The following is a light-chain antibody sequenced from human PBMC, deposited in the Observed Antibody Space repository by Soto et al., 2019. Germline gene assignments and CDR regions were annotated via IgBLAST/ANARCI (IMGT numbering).Light chain of an antibody. J-gene: IGKJ1*01. CDR3: QQYDDWPPWT. Sequence: EIVMTQSPATLSLSPGERATLSCRASQSVSSNLAWYQRKPGQAPRLLIYGASTRATGIPARFSGGGSGTEFTLTISSLQSEDFAVYYCQQYDDWPPWTFGQGTKVEIK. CDR2: GAS. V-gene: IGKV3-15*01. CDR1: QSVSSN.